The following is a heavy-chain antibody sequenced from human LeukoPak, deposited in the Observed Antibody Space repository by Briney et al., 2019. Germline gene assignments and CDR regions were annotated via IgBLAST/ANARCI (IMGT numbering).Heavy chain of an antibody. J-gene: IGHJ4*02. CDR3: ARVTVGAPLDY. D-gene: IGHD1-26*01. CDR1: GFTFRSYW. Sequence: GGSLRLSCAASGFTFRSYWMHWVRQAPGKGLVWVSRININGSSTNYADSVKGRFTISRDNAKNTLYLQMNSLRAEDTAVYYCARVTVGAPLDYWGQGTLVTVSS. V-gene: IGHV3-74*01. CDR2: ININGSST.